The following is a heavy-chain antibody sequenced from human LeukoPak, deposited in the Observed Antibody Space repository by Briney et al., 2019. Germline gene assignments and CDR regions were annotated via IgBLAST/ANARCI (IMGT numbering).Heavy chain of an antibody. J-gene: IGHJ4*02. CDR2: IYASGST. D-gene: IGHD1-1*01. CDR1: SGSISGSYY. CDR3: ARGKQNAVDY. Sequence: PSETLSLTCTVSSGSISGSYYWSWIRQPAGKGVEWIGRIYASGSTNYDPSLKSRVTISVDKSNNQFSLMVTSVTAADTAVYYCARGKQNAVDYWGQGILVTVSS. V-gene: IGHV4-4*07.